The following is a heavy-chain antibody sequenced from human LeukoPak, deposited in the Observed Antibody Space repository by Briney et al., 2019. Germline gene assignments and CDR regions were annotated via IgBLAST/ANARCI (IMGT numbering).Heavy chain of an antibody. J-gene: IGHJ4*02. Sequence: GRSLRLSCAASGFTFDDYAMHWVRQAPGKGLEWVSGISWNSGSIGYADSVKGRFTISRDNAKNSLYLQMNSLRAEDTALYYCAKDIIPHYYDSSGGFDYWGQGTLVTVSS. CDR2: ISWNSGSI. CDR3: AKDIIPHYYDSSGGFDY. V-gene: IGHV3-9*01. D-gene: IGHD3-22*01. CDR1: GFTFDDYA.